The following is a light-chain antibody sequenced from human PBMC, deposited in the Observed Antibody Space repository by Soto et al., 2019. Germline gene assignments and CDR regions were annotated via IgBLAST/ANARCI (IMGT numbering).Light chain of an antibody. V-gene: IGKV3-20*01. J-gene: IGKJ4*01. CDR1: QSVRSTY. CDR2: DIS. Sequence: ENVLTQSPGTLSLSPGERATLSCRASQSVRSTYLAWYQQKPGQTPRPLIYDISNRATGIPDRFSGSGSGTDFTLTISRLEPEEFAVYYCQQYSSYPLTVGGGTKVEIK. CDR3: QQYSSYPLT.